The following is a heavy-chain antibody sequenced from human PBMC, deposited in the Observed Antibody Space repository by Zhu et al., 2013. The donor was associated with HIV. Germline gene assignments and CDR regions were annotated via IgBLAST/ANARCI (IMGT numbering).Heavy chain of an antibody. CDR2: IIPVFGTT. CDR3: ARDLRLTAFNYPDGRNYYYAFDI. Sequence: QVQLLQSGVEVKKPGSFVKVSSGSSVKVSCRASGGNFNSYGISWVRRAPGQGLEWMGWIIPVFGTTNFAQKFRDRVTFSADSSTTTAYMVLTSVQSDDTAVYFCARDLRLTAFNYPDGRNYYYAFDIWGQGTMVNRLF. CDR1: GGNFNSYG. J-gene: IGHJ3*02. D-gene: IGHD3-22*01. V-gene: IGHV1-69*01.